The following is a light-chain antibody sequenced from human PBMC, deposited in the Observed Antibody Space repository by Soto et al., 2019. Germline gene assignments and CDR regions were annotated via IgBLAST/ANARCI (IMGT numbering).Light chain of an antibody. CDR2: GAS. V-gene: IGKV3-15*01. CDR1: QSVSSN. Sequence: EIVMTQSPATLSVSPGERATLSCRASQSVSSNLAWYQQKPGQAPRLLIYGASTRATGIPARFSGSGSGTEFSLTISSLQPEDFAVYYCQQCNNWPPWTFGQGTKLEIK. CDR3: QQCNNWPPWT. J-gene: IGKJ1*01.